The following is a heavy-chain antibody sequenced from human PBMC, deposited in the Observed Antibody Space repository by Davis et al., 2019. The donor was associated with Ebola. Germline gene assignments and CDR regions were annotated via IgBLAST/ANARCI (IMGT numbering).Heavy chain of an antibody. J-gene: IGHJ4*02. CDR2: IGSSGAST. CDR3: HPRGRGY. Sequence: GESLKISCATSGFTFNNYAMNWVRQAPGKGLEWVSTIGSSGASTYYADSVKGRFTISRDNSENMLYLQMNSLRAEDTAVYYCHPRGRGYWGQGTLVTVSS. D-gene: IGHD2-15*01. CDR1: GFTFNNYA. V-gene: IGHV3-23*01.